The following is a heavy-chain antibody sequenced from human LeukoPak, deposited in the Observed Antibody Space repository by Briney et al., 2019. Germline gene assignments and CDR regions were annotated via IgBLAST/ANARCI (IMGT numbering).Heavy chain of an antibody. CDR1: EFTFSNHG. D-gene: IGHD3-10*01. J-gene: IGHJ4*02. Sequence: GGSLRLSCVDSEFTFSNHGMNWLRQAPGMGLEWVSGVGPSGINTYYADSVKGRFTISRDNSKNTVYLQMNSLRADDTAVYYCAKDWAWGRFEYWGQGTLVTVSS. V-gene: IGHV3-23*01. CDR3: AKDWAWGRFEY. CDR2: VGPSGINT.